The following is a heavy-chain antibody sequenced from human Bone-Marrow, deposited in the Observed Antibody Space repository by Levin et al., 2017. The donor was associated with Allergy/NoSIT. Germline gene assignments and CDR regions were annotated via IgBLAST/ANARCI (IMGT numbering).Heavy chain of an antibody. V-gene: IGHV3-21*01. J-gene: IGHJ3*02. CDR3: ARAGPFYGDYVKDDAFDI. D-gene: IGHD4-17*01. CDR2: ISSSSSYI. Sequence: AGGSLRLSCAASGFTFSSYSMNWVRQAPGKGLEWVSSISSSSSYIYYADSVKGRFTISRDNAKNSLYLQMNSLRAEDTAVYYCARAGPFYGDYVKDDAFDIWGQGTMVTVSS. CDR1: GFTFSSYS.